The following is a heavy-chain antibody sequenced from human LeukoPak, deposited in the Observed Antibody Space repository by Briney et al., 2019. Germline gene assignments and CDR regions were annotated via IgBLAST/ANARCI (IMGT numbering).Heavy chain of an antibody. CDR3: AKDAGYSSGWYDY. V-gene: IGHV3-33*06. CDR1: GFTFSSYG. D-gene: IGHD6-19*01. CDR2: IWYDGSNK. J-gene: IGHJ4*02. Sequence: GGSLRLSCAASGFTFSSYGMHRVRQAPGKGLEWVAVIWYDGSNKYYADSVKGRFTISRDDSKNTLYLQMNSLRAEDTAVYYCAKDAGYSSGWYDYWGQGALVTVSS.